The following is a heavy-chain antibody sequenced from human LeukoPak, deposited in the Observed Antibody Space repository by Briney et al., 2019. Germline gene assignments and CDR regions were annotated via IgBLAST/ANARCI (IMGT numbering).Heavy chain of an antibody. D-gene: IGHD5-12*01. Sequence: GSLRLSCAASGFTFSSYAMSWVRQAPGKGLEWVSAISGSGGSTYYADSVKGRFTISRDNSKNTLYLQMNSLRAEDTAVYYCAKDLRTRGYSGYELDYWGQGTLVTVSS. CDR3: AKDLRTRGYSGYELDY. V-gene: IGHV3-23*01. CDR2: ISGSGGST. J-gene: IGHJ4*02. CDR1: GFTFSSYA.